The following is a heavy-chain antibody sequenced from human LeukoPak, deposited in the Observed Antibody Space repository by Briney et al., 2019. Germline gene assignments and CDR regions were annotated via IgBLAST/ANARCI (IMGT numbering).Heavy chain of an antibody. CDR3: ARDNWNYGSSMDV. D-gene: IGHD1-7*01. V-gene: IGHV4-30-2*01. CDR1: GGSISSGGYH. J-gene: IGHJ6*02. CDR2: INHSGST. Sequence: SQTLSLTCTVSGGSISSGGYHWSWIRQPPGKGLEWIGEINHSGSTNYNPSLKSRVTISVDTSKNQFSLKLSSVTAADTAVYYCARDNWNYGSSMDVWGQGTTVTVSS.